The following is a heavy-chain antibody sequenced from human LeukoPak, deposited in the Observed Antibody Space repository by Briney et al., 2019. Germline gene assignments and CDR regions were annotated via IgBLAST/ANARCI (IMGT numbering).Heavy chain of an antibody. D-gene: IGHD3-10*01. V-gene: IGHV4-61*02. CDR2: IYTSGST. J-gene: IGHJ4*02. CDR1: GGSISSGSYY. Sequence: PSETLSLTCTVSGGSISSGSYYWSWIRQPAGKGLEWIGRIYTSGSTNYNPSLKSRVTISVDTSKNQFSLKLSSVTAADTAVYYCARACAAIWFGEFCFDCWGQGTLVTVSS. CDR3: ARACAAIWFGEFCFDC.